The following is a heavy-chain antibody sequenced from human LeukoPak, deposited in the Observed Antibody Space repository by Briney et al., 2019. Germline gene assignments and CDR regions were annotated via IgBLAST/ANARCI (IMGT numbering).Heavy chain of an antibody. CDR1: GFTFSSYG. CDR3: AKDYYYGSGSPDY. Sequence: GGSLRLSCAASGFTFSSYGMHWVRQAPGKGLEWVAVISYDGRNKYYADSVKGRFTISRDNSKNTLYLQMNSLRAEDTAVYYCAKDYYYGSGSPDYWGQGTLVTVSS. V-gene: IGHV3-30*18. D-gene: IGHD3-10*01. CDR2: ISYDGRNK. J-gene: IGHJ4*02.